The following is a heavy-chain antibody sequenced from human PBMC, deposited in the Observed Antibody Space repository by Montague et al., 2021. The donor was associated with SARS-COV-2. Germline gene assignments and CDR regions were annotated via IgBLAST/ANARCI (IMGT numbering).Heavy chain of an antibody. CDR3: ARRRANAGSFDI. Sequence: SETLSLTCTVSGGSITVSRYDWGWIRQPPGKGLEWIGSVHYTGTTPYNASLKSRLTISVDTSENQFSLKMTSVTASDTAVYHCARRRANAGSFDIWGQGTMVTVSS. CDR2: VHYTGTT. V-gene: IGHV4-39*01. CDR1: GGSITVSRYD. J-gene: IGHJ3*02. D-gene: IGHD1-1*01.